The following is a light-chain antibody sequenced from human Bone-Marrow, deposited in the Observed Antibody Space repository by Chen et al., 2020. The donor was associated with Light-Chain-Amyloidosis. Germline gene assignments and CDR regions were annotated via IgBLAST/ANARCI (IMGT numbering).Light chain of an antibody. CDR1: NIGSTS. V-gene: IGLV3-21*02. J-gene: IGLJ3*02. Sequence: SYVRTQPSSVSVAPGQTATNACGGNNIGSTSVHWYQQTPGQAPLLVVYDDSDRPSGIPERLSGSNSGNTATLTISRVEAGDEADYYCQVWDRSSDRPVFSGGTKLTVL. CDR2: DDS. CDR3: QVWDRSSDRPV.